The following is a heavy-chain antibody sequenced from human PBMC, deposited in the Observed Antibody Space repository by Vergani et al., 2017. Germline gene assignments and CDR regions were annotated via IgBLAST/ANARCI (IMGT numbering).Heavy chain of an antibody. CDR1: GGSISSGGYY. CDR3: ASSSHYDFWSGDVQGSFGY. D-gene: IGHD3-3*01. CDR2: IYYSGST. Sequence: QVQLQESGPGLVKPSQTLSLTCTVSGGSISSGGYYWSWIRQHPGKGLEWIGYIYYSGSTYYNPSLKSRVTISVDTSKNQFSLKLSSVTAADTAVYYCASSSHYDFWSGDVQGSFGYWGQGTLVTVSS. J-gene: IGHJ4*02. V-gene: IGHV4-31*03.